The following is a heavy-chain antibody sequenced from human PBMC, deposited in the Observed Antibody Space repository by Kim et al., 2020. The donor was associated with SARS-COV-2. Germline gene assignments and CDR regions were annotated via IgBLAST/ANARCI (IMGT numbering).Heavy chain of an antibody. CDR3: AREFYGSGSLRGNFDY. J-gene: IGHJ4*02. V-gene: IGHV3-48*02. D-gene: IGHD3-10*01. Sequence: SVKGRFTISRDNAKNSLYLQMNSLRDEDTAVYYCAREFYGSGSLRGNFDYWGQGTLVTVSS.